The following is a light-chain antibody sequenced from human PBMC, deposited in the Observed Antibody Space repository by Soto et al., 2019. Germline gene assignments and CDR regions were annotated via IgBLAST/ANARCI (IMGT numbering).Light chain of an antibody. CDR1: QSIGSSY. V-gene: IGKV3-20*01. CDR2: GVS. CDR3: QQFGSSLLS. Sequence: EIVLTQSPGTLSLSPGERATLSCRASQSIGSSYLAWYQQKPGQAPRLLIYGVSSRATGIPDRFSGSGSGTDLTLTISRLEPEDFAVYYCQQFGSSLLSFGGGTKVEIK. J-gene: IGKJ4*01.